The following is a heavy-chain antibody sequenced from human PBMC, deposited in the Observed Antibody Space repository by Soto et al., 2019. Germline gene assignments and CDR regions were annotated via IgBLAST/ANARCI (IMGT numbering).Heavy chain of an antibody. D-gene: IGHD6-19*01. CDR2: IVVGSGNT. V-gene: IGHV1-58*01. J-gene: IGHJ5*02. Sequence: SVKVSCKASGFTFTRSAVQWVRQARGQRLEWIGWIVVGSGNTNYAQKFQERVTITRDMSTSTAYMELSSLRSEDTAVYYCAADPSDSSGWFFDPWGQGTLVTVSS. CDR3: AADPSDSSGWFFDP. CDR1: GFTFTRSA.